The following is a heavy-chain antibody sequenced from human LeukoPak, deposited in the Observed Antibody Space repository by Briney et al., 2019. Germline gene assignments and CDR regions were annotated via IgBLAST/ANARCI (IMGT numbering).Heavy chain of an antibody. CDR3: ARDRSNSIFGVVSGAFDI. J-gene: IGHJ3*02. CDR2: INPNSGGT. CDR1: GYTFTGYY. V-gene: IGHV1-2*02. Sequence: GASVKVSCKASGYTFTGYYMHWVRQAPGQGLEWMGWINPNSGGTNYAQKFQGRVTMTRDMSTSTVYMELSSLRSEDTAVYYCARDRSNSIFGVVSGAFDIWGQGTMVTVSS. D-gene: IGHD3-3*01.